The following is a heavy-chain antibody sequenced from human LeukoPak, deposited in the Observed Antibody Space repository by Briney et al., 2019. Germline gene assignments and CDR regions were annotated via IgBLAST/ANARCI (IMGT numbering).Heavy chain of an antibody. CDR3: ARGGWSLDY. J-gene: IGHJ4*02. V-gene: IGHV4-59*01. Sequence: PSETLSLTCTVSGGSMDNNFWSWIRQPPGKGLEWIGFIYYTGSTSYNPSLNSRLTMSVDTSKNQFSLNINSVTTADTAVYYCARGGWSLDYWGQGTLVTASS. D-gene: IGHD2-15*01. CDR1: GGSMDNNF. CDR2: IYYTGST.